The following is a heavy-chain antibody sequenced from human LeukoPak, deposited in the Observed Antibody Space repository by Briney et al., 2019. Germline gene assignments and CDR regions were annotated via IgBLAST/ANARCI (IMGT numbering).Heavy chain of an antibody. CDR3: ARVEVGPPNWFDP. Sequence: PGGFLRLSCAASGFTVSSNYMSWVRQAPGKGLEWVSVIYSGGSTYYADSVKGRFTISRDNSKNTLYLQMNSLRAEDTAVYYCARVEVGPPNWFDPWGQGTLVTVSS. CDR1: GFTVSSNY. V-gene: IGHV3-66*01. D-gene: IGHD2-21*01. CDR2: IYSGGST. J-gene: IGHJ5*02.